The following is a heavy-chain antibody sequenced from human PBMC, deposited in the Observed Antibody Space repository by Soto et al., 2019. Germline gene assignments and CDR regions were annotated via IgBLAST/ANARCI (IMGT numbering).Heavy chain of an antibody. D-gene: IGHD3-22*01. CDR2: ISYDGNNK. J-gene: IGHJ4*02. CDR3: AQDQYYHDSSGYYISDC. V-gene: IGHV3-30*18. CDR1: GFTFSSFG. Sequence: GGSLRLSCGASGFTFSSFGMHWVRQAPGKGLEWVAHISYDGNNKHYTDSVKGRFTISRDNSENTLYLQMDSLSGEDAAVYYCAQDQYYHDSSGYYISDCWGQGTLVNVSS.